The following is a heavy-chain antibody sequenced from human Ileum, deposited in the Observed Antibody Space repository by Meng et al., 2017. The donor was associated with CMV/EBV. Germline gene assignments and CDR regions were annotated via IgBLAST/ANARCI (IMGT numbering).Heavy chain of an antibody. CDR2: IIPMFYTV. V-gene: IGHV1-69*14. D-gene: IGHD5-12*01. Sequence: QVQLVQSGAEVRKPESAGKVSCKVSGGTFINYAISWVQQAPRQGLEWMGGIIPMFYTVKYAQNLQGRVTITADKSTSTVYMELTSLSSEDTAVYYCAASRGYSAYEAPSFVYWGQGTLVTVSS. CDR3: AASRGYSAYEAPSFVY. J-gene: IGHJ4*02. CDR1: GGTFINYA.